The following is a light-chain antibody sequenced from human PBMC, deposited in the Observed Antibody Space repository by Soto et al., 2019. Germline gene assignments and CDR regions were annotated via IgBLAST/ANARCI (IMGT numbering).Light chain of an antibody. Sequence: IQLTQSPSSLSASVGDRVTITCRASQDIAIYLAWYQQKPGEAPKLLIYAASTLYGGVPSRFSGSGSGTYFALTITSLQAEDFATYYCQQLRMYPSTFGGGTKVELK. CDR1: QDIAIY. CDR3: QQLRMYPST. CDR2: AAS. J-gene: IGKJ4*01. V-gene: IGKV1-9*01.